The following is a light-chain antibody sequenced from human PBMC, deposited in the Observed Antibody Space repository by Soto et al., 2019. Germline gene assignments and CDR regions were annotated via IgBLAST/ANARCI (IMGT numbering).Light chain of an antibody. Sequence: EIVMTQSPATLSVSPGERATLSCRASQSVSSNLAWYQQNPGQAPRLLLYGASTRATGIPDRFSGSGSGTEFTPTVSTLQSEDFAVYYRQQYNNWPPWTFGQGTKVEIK. J-gene: IGKJ1*01. V-gene: IGKV3-15*01. CDR1: QSVSSN. CDR2: GAS. CDR3: QQYNNWPPWT.